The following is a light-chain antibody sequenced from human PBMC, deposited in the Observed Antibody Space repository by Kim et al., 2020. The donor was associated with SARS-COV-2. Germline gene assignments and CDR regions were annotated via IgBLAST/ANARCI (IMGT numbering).Light chain of an antibody. J-gene: IGLJ3*02. V-gene: IGLV3-21*04. CDR3: QVWDVGHPV. CDR1: NIENKG. Sequence: SYELTQPPSVSAAPGKTASITCGGNNIENKGVHWCQQKPGQAPVLVIYYDSDRPSGIPERFSGSKSGHTATLTINRVEAGDEADYFCQVWDVGHPVFGGGTHLTVL. CDR2: YDS.